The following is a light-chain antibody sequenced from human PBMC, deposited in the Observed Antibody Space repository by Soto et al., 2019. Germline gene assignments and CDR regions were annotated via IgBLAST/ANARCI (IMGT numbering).Light chain of an antibody. V-gene: IGKV3-11*01. CDR3: LQRHNWPPWT. J-gene: IGKJ1*01. CDR2: GAS. CDR1: QIFSSNY. Sequence: EIVLTQSPATLSLSPGERATLSCRASQIFSSNYLAWYQQKPGQAPRLLISGASNRATGIPARFSGSGSGTDFTLTISSLEPEDSAVYYCLQRHNWPPWTFGRGTKVEIK.